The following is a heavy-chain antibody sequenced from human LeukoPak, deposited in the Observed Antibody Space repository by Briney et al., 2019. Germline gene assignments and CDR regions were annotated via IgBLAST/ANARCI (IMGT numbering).Heavy chain of an antibody. CDR2: IYSGDSDT. D-gene: IGHD3-10*01. V-gene: IGHV5-51*01. CDR3: AQQGAYGSGTYGGFDY. J-gene: IGHJ4*02. Sequence: GESLQISCQTSGYSFSTYWFGRVLQLPAKRLEWMGSIYSGDSDTIYDPSFQGQVTISVDKSNTTANLQWSSLKASDTAIYYCAQQGAYGSGTYGGFDYWGQRILVTVSS. CDR1: GYSFSTYW.